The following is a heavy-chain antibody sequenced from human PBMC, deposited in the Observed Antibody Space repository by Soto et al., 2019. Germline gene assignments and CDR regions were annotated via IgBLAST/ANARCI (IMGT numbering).Heavy chain of an antibody. Sequence: QVQLEQSGAEVKKPGSSVKVSCKVSGATFSTSSISWVRQAPGQGLEWMGAIIPILGTTNYAQEFQGRLTITADESTRTAYMELTTLGSQDTALYFCARDNLEEIDLRGYCFDSWGQGTLVTVSS. J-gene: IGHJ4*02. CDR1: GATFSTSS. D-gene: IGHD3-3*01. CDR3: ARDNLEEIDLRGYCFDS. CDR2: IIPILGTT. V-gene: IGHV1-69*01.